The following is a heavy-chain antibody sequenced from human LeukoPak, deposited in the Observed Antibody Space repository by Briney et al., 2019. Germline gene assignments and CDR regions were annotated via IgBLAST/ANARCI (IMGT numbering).Heavy chain of an antibody. Sequence: PSETLSLTCTVSGGSISSGPYYWSWIRQPAGKGLEWIGRVYSSGDTNYNPSLKSRVTISVDTSKNQFSLKLRSVTAADTAVYYCARHGVAPDYGDSYYFDYWGQGTLVTVSS. CDR2: VYSSGDT. D-gene: IGHD4-17*01. CDR3: ARHGVAPDYGDSYYFDY. J-gene: IGHJ4*02. V-gene: IGHV4-61*02. CDR1: GGSISSGPYY.